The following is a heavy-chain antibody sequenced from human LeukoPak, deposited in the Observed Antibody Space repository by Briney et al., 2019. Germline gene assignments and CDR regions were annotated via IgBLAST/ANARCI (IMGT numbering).Heavy chain of an antibody. Sequence: GGSQRLSCVASEFIFSDYWMSWVRQAPGKGLEWVANIKQGGREEKYVSSVKGRFAISRDDAKSTLYLQMDSLSGDDTAVYYCARDNGGWFDTWGRGTLVTVSS. V-gene: IGHV3-7*03. CDR3: ARDNGGWFDT. J-gene: IGHJ5*02. CDR2: IKQGGREE. D-gene: IGHD3-10*01. CDR1: EFIFSDYW.